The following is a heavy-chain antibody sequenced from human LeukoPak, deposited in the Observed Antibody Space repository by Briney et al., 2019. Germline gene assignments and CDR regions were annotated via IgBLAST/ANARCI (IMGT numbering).Heavy chain of an antibody. V-gene: IGHV4-34*01. CDR2: INHSGST. J-gene: IGHJ4*02. D-gene: IGHD6-6*01. CDR1: GGSFSGYY. Sequence: PSETLSHTCAVYGGSFSGYYWSWIRQPPGKGLEWIGEINHSGSTNYNPSLKSRVTISVDTSKDQFSLKLSSVTAADTAVYYCARTSSIADHWGQGTLVTVSS. CDR3: ARTSSIADH.